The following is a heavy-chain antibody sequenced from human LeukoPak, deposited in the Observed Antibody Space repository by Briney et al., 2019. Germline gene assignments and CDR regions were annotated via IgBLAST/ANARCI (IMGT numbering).Heavy chain of an antibody. V-gene: IGHV3-43*01. J-gene: IGHJ5*02. Sequence: GSLRLSCAASGFTFDDYTMHWVRQAPGKGLEWVSLISWDGGSTYYADSVKGRFTISRDNSKNSLYLQMNSLRTEDTALYYCAKDSGYDFYFWFDPWGQGTLVTVSS. D-gene: IGHD5-12*01. CDR3: AKDSGYDFYFWFDP. CDR1: GFTFDDYT. CDR2: ISWDGGST.